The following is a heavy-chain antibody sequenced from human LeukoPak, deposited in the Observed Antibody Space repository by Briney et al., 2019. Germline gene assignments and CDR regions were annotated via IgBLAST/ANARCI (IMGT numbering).Heavy chain of an antibody. CDR3: AKDAERGFDFSNSLQS. D-gene: IGHD4-11*01. Sequence: SGGSLRLSCTASGFTFSHYAMHWVRQAPGKGLEWVAVIWNDGSDKYYGDSVKGRFTISRDNSKKTVYLQLSSPRVEDTAVYYCAKDAERGFDFSNSLQSWGQGTLVTVSS. CDR2: IWNDGSDK. CDR1: GFTFSHYA. V-gene: IGHV3-33*06. J-gene: IGHJ4*02.